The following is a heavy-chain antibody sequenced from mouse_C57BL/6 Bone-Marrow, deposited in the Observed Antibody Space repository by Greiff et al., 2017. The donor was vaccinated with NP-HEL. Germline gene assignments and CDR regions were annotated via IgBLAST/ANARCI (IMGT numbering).Heavy chain of an antibody. V-gene: IGHV1-15*01. CDR3: TTCYDGYLDY. CDR1: GYTFTDYE. Sequence: LVRPGASVTLSCKASGYTFTDYEMHWVKQTPVHGLEWIGAIDPETGGTAYNQKFKGKAILTADKSSSTAYMELRSLTSEDSAVYYCTTCYDGYLDYWGQGTTLTVSS. D-gene: IGHD2-3*01. CDR2: IDPETGGT. J-gene: IGHJ2*01.